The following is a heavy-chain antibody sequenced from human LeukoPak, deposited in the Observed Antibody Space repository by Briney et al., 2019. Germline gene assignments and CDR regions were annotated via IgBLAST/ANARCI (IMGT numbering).Heavy chain of an antibody. D-gene: IGHD1-26*01. CDR3: VRVVYSGPLRGALDY. CDR2: IIPILGIA. J-gene: IGHJ4*02. CDR1: VTSFSSYY. Sequence: SVKVSCKASVTSFSSYYISWVRQAPGQGLEWMGRIIPILGIANYAQKFQGRVTITADKSTSTAYMELRSLRFEDTAAYYCVRVVYSGPLRGALDYWGKGTLVTVSS. V-gene: IGHV1-69*04.